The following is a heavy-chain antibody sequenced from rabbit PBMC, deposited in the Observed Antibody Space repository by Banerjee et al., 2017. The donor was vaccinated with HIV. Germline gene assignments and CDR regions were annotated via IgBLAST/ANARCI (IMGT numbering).Heavy chain of an antibody. Sequence: QSLEESGGDLVKPGASLTLTCTASGFSFSSSYWICWVRQAPGKGLECIRYISSGGSTYYASWVNDRFTISRDTNENTVSLKMTSLTAADTATYFCARDIVASYAYARGYFNLWGPGT. CDR1: GFSFSSSYW. D-gene: IGHD6-1*01. V-gene: IGHV1S40*01. J-gene: IGHJ4*01. CDR3: ARDIVASYAYARGYFNL. CDR2: ISSGGST.